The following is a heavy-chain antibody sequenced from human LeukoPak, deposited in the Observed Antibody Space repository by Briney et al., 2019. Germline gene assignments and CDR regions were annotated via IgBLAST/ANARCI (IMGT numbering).Heavy chain of an antibody. CDR3: ASVIAARGGWFDP. D-gene: IGHD6-6*01. V-gene: IGHV1-18*01. CDR1: GYTFTSYG. CDR2: ISAYNGNT. Sequence: ASVKVSCKASGYTFTSYGISWVRQTPGQGLEWMGWISAYNGNTNYAQKLQGRVTMTTDTSTSTAYMELRSLRSDDTAVYYCASVIAARGGWFDPWGQGTLSPSPQ. J-gene: IGHJ5*02.